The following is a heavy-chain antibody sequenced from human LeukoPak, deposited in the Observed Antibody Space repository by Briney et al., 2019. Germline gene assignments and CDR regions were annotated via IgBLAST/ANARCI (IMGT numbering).Heavy chain of an antibody. D-gene: IGHD1-1*01. Sequence: SETLSLTCTVSGGSISSYYWSWIRQPPGKGLEWIGYIDYSGSTNYNPSLKSRVTISVDTSKNQSSLKLSSVTAADTAGYYCARIGTTGTERRKSVYFDYWGQGTLVTVSS. CDR3: ARIGTTGTERRKSVYFDY. CDR1: GGSISSYY. CDR2: IDYSGST. V-gene: IGHV4-59*01. J-gene: IGHJ4*02.